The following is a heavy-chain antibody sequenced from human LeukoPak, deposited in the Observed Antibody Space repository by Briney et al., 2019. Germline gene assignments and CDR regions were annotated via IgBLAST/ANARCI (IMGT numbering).Heavy chain of an antibody. CDR3: AKEDYYDSRGHIKLDAFDA. CDR1: RFTFSNYS. J-gene: IGHJ3*01. CDR2: ISSSGTYI. V-gene: IGHV3-21*04. D-gene: IGHD3-22*01. Sequence: GGSLRLSXAASRFTFSNYSMSWVRQAPGKGLEWVSSISSSGTYIYYADSVKGRFTISRDTAKNSLYLQMNSLRAEDTAIYYCAKEDYYDSRGHIKLDAFDAWGRGTMVTISS.